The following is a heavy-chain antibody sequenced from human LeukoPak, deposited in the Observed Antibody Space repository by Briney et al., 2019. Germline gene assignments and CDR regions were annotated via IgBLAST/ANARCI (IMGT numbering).Heavy chain of an antibody. V-gene: IGHV1-18*01. CDR1: GYTFTSYG. J-gene: IGHJ5*02. CDR2: ISAYNGNT. D-gene: IGHD6-13*01. Sequence: ASVKVSCTASGYTFTSYGISWVRQAPGQGLEWMGWISAYNGNTNYAQKLQGRVTMTTDTSTSTAYMELRSLRSDDTAVYYCARDQGSSSWYGGGWFDPWGQGTLVTVSS. CDR3: ARDQGSSSWYGGGWFDP.